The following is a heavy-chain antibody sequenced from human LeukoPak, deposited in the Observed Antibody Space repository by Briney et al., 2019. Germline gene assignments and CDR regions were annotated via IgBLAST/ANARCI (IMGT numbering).Heavy chain of an antibody. CDR3: ATARGYNYGSFDY. V-gene: IGHV3-21*01. J-gene: IGHJ4*02. CDR1: GFTFSSYS. D-gene: IGHD5-18*01. CDR2: ISSSSNYI. Sequence: GGSLRLSCAASGFTFSSYSMNWVRQAPGKGLEWVSSISSSSNYIYYAASVKGRFTISRDNDKNSLYLQMNSLRAEDTAVYYCATARGYNYGSFDYWGQGTLVTVSS.